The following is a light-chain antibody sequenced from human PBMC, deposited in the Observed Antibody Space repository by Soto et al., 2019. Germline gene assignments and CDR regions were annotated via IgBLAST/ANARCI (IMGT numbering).Light chain of an antibody. CDR2: KVS. Sequence: DVVMTQSPLSLPVTLGQPASISCRSSQSLVYSDGNTYLNWFQQRPGQSPRRLIHKVSNRDSGDQERFHGSGSGTDFTLKISRVEAEDVGVSYVMEGTHWPLAFGQGTKVEIK. J-gene: IGKJ1*01. V-gene: IGKV2-30*01. CDR1: QSLVYSDGNTY. CDR3: MEGTHWPLA.